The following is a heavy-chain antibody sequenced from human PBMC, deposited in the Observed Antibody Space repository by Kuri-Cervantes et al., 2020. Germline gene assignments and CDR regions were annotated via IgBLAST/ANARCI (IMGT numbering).Heavy chain of an antibody. J-gene: IGHJ3*02. CDR3: ANHPCGYYLHDAFDI. D-gene: IGHD3-22*01. CDR1: GFAFSSYA. V-gene: IGHV3-23*01. Sequence: GGSLRLSCAASGFAFSSYAMSWVRQAQGKGLEWVSGISGSGGSTYYADSVKGRFTISRYNSKNTLYLQMNSLRAEDAAVYYCANHPCGYYLHDAFDIWGQGTMVTVSS. CDR2: ISGSGGST.